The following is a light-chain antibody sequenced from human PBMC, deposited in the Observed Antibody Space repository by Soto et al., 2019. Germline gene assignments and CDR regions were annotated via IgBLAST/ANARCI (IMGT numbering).Light chain of an antibody. CDR1: SNDIGAYNY. CDR2: EVD. Sequence: QSVLTQPASVSGSPGQSITISCTGSSNDIGAYNYISWYHQHPLKAPKLLIYEVDNRPSGISDRFSGSKSGFTASLTISGLQSEDEGEYFCSSYSASIMWVFGGGTKVTVL. J-gene: IGLJ3*02. CDR3: SSYSASIMWV. V-gene: IGLV2-14*01.